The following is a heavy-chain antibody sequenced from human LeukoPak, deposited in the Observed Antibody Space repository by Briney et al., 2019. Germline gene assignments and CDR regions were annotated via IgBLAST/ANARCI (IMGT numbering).Heavy chain of an antibody. CDR1: GDSISTSKSY. D-gene: IGHD3-22*01. J-gene: IGHJ6*04. CDR2: INHSGST. V-gene: IGHV4-39*07. CDR3: ARFADSSGYGAALLDV. Sequence: PSETLSLTCTVSGDSISTSKSYWGWIRQPPLKGLEWIGEINHSGSTNYNPSLKSRVTISVDTSKNQFSLKLSSVTAADTAVYYCARFADSSGYGAALLDVWGKGTTVTISS.